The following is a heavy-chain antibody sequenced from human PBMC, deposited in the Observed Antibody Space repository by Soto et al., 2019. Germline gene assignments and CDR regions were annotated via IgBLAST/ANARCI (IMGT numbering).Heavy chain of an antibody. Sequence: EVQLLESGGGLVQPGGSLRLFCAASGFTFSLYAMSWVRQAPGKGLEGVSVISGSGGSTYYADSVKGRFTVSRDNSKNTLYLQMNSLGVEDTAVYYCAKSVGGTNYYYGMDVWGRGTTVTVSS. CDR3: AKSVGGTNYYYGMDV. V-gene: IGHV3-23*01. J-gene: IGHJ6*02. D-gene: IGHD2-15*01. CDR1: GFTFSLYA. CDR2: ISGSGGST.